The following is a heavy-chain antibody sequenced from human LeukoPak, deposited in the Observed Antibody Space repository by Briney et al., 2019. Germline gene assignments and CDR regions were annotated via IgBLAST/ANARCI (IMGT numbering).Heavy chain of an antibody. CDR1: GFTFGDYA. CDR3: AREGYYYDSSGEFDY. D-gene: IGHD3-22*01. V-gene: IGHV3-21*01. J-gene: IGHJ4*02. CDR2: ISSSSSYI. Sequence: PGRSLRLSCTASGFTFGDYAMSWVRQAPGEGLEWVSSISSSSSYIYYADSVKGRFTISRDNAKNSLYLQMNSLRAEDTAVYYCAREGYYYDSSGEFDYWGQGTLVTVSS.